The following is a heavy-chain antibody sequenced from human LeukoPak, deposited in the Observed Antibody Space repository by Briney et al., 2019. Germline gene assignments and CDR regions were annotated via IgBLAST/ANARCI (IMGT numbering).Heavy chain of an antibody. CDR2: IYTSGST. CDR3: AGYSSYYGHFDY. D-gene: IGHD6-19*01. CDR1: GGSVSIYY. J-gene: IGHJ4*02. Sequence: PSETLSLTCTVSGGSVSIYYWTWIRQPAGKGLEWIGRIYTSGSTNYNPSLKSRITISVDKSKNQFSLRLNSVTAAATAVYYCAGYSSYYGHFDYWGQGTLVTVSS. V-gene: IGHV4-4*07.